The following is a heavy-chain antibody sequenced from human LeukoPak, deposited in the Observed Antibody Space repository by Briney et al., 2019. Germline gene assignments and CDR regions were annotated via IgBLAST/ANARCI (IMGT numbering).Heavy chain of an antibody. D-gene: IGHD4-17*01. CDR3: ARAGVTVRGLDAFDI. J-gene: IGHJ3*02. CDR2: IYYSGST. Sequence: SETLSLTCSVSGDSISTYYWSWIRQPPGKGLEWIGYIYYSGSTYYNPSLKSRVTISVDTSKNQFSLKLSSVTAADTAVYYCARAGVTVRGLDAFDIWGQGTMVTVSS. CDR1: GDSISTYY. V-gene: IGHV4-59*12.